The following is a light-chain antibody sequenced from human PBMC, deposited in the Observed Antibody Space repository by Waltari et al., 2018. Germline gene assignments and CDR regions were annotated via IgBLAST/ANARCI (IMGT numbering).Light chain of an antibody. V-gene: IGLV2-11*01. CDR3: CSYAGSYTLI. CDR2: DVY. CDR1: SSDVGGYNY. J-gene: IGLJ2*01. Sequence: QSALTQPRSVSGSPGQSVTISCTGPSSDVGGYNYVTWYQHHPGKAPKLMLYDVYKRPSGVPDRFSGSKSGNPASLTISGLQVEDEADYYCCSYAGSYTLIFGGGTKLTVL.